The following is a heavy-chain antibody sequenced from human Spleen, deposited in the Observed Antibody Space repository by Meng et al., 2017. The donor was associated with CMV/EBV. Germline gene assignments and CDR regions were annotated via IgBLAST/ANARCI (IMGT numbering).Heavy chain of an antibody. CDR3: TGDQGGWYSFDS. J-gene: IGHJ4*02. Sequence: SCKSSGYAFTSSGISWGQQAPGQVLEWMGWISAYNGNTTFAQKFQGRVTMSTDTSTSTAYMELSSLRSDDTAMYYCTGDQGGWYSFDSWGQGTLVTVSS. V-gene: IGHV1-18*01. CDR2: ISAYNGNT. CDR1: GYAFTSSG. D-gene: IGHD6-19*01.